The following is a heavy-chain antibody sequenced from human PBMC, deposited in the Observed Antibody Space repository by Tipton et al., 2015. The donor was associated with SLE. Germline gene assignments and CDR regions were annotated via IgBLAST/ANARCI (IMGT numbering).Heavy chain of an antibody. V-gene: IGHV4-59*01. CDR3: AGGMPSGSYNY. CDR2: IYYSGST. D-gene: IGHD1-26*01. CDR1: GGSISSYY. J-gene: IGHJ4*02. Sequence: TLSLNCTVSGGSISSYYWSWIRQPPGKGLEWIGYIYYSGSTNYNPSLKSRVTISVDTSKNQFSLKLSSVTAADTAVYYCAGGMPSGSYNYWGQGTLVTVSS.